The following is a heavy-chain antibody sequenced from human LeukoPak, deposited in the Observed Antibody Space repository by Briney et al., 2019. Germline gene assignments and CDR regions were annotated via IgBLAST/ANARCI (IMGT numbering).Heavy chain of an antibody. Sequence: GALVKVSCKASGGTFSSYAISWVRQAPGQGLEWMGGIIPIFGTANYAQKFQGRVTITADESTSTAYMELSSLRSEDTAVYYCARPTAFSGSPLRNYYGMDVWGQGTTVTVSS. CDR2: IIPIFGTA. CDR1: GGTFSSYA. D-gene: IGHD1-26*01. V-gene: IGHV1-69*13. CDR3: ARPTAFSGSPLRNYYGMDV. J-gene: IGHJ6*02.